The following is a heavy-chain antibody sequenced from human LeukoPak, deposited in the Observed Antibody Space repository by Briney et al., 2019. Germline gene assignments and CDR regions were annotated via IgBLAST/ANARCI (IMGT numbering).Heavy chain of an antibody. CDR1: GFTFSSYA. CDR2: ISGSGGST. CDR3: AKPKYSGSDRNFDY. J-gene: IGHJ4*02. V-gene: IGHV3-23*01. D-gene: IGHD1-26*01. Sequence: GGSLRLSCAASGFTFSSYAMSWVRQAPGKGLEWLSAISGSGGSTYYADSVKGRFTISRDNSKNTLYLQMNSLRAEDTAVYYCAKPKYSGSDRNFDYWGQGTLVTVSS.